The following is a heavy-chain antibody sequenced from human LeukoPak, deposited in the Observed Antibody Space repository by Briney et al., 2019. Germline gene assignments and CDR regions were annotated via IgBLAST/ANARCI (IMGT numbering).Heavy chain of an antibody. D-gene: IGHD6-13*01. Sequence: ASLRVCCKPSTYIYTSYYIHWVRQAPGQGRERMGWINPNSGGTNYAQKFQDRVTMTGDTSISTAYTELSRLRSDDTAVYNCARDRGSSWYVDYWGQGTLVTVSS. CDR1: TYIYTSYY. CDR3: ARDRGSSWYVDY. V-gene: IGHV1-2*02. J-gene: IGHJ4*02. CDR2: INPNSGGT.